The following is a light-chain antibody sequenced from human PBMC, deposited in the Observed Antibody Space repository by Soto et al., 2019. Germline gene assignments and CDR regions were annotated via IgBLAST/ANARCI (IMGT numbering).Light chain of an antibody. V-gene: IGLV2-14*03. Sequence: QSALTQPASVSGSPGQSITISCTGTSSDVGGYDYVSWYQQRPGKAPKLLIYDAFNRPSGVSNRFSGSRSDNTASLTISGLQAEDEADYYCSSYTSSSTLVFGTGTKLTVL. J-gene: IGLJ1*01. CDR3: SSYTSSSTLV. CDR1: SSDVGGYDY. CDR2: DAF.